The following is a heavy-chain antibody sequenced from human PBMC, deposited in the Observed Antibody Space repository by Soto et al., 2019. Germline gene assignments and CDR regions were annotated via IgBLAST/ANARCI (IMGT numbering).Heavy chain of an antibody. J-gene: IGHJ4*02. CDR1: GFTFSSYG. CDR2: IIYDGSTK. V-gene: IGHV3-30*18. CDR3: AKDRMGAGVRGYFDD. D-gene: IGHD3-10*01. Sequence: QVQLVESGGGVVQPGRSLRLSCAASGFTFSSYGMHWVRQAPGKGLEWVAVIIYDGSTKYYADSVKGRFTISRDNSKSTLYLQMNSLRDEDTAVYYCAKDRMGAGVRGYFDDWGQGTLVTVSS.